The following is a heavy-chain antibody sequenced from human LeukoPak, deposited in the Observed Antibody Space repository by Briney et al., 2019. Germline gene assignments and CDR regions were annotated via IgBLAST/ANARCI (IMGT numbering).Heavy chain of an antibody. Sequence: SETLSLTCAVYGGSFSGYYWSWIRQPPGKGLEWIGYIYYSGSTNYNPSLKSRVTISVDTSKNQFSLKLSSVTAADTAVYYCARGWDYGGNYDYWGQGTLVTVSS. CDR2: IYYSGST. J-gene: IGHJ4*02. D-gene: IGHD4-23*01. V-gene: IGHV4-59*01. CDR1: GGSFSGYY. CDR3: ARGWDYGGNYDY.